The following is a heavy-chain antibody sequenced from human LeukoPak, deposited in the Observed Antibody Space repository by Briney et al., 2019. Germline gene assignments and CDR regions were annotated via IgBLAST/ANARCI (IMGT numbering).Heavy chain of an antibody. CDR3: ARELKGLSELLWFGELLSYFDY. D-gene: IGHD3-10*01. CDR1: GGSISSSSYY. V-gene: IGHV4-39*07. CDR2: IYYSGST. Sequence: SETLSLTCTVSGGSISSSSYYWGWIRQPPGKGLEWIGSIYYSGSTYYNPSLKSRVTISVDTSKNQFSLKLSSVTAADTAVYYCARELKGLSELLWFGELLSYFDYWGQGTLVTVSS. J-gene: IGHJ4*02.